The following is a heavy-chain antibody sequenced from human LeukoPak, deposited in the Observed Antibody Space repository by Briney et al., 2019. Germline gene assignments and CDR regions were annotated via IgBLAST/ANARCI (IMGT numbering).Heavy chain of an antibody. CDR3: ARVTPDFWTGTPPFAY. Sequence: ASVKVSCKASGYTFTGYYMHWVRQAPGQGLEWIGWINPNSGGTNYAQKFQGRVTMTRDTSISTAYMELSRLRSDDTAVYYCARVTPDFWTGTPPFAYWGQGTLVTVSS. J-gene: IGHJ4*02. CDR2: INPNSGGT. CDR1: GYTFTGYY. D-gene: IGHD3/OR15-3a*01. V-gene: IGHV1-2*02.